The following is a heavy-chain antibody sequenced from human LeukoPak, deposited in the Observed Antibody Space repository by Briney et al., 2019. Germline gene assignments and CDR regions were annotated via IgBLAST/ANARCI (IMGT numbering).Heavy chain of an antibody. CDR3: ARWPYSSSYYFDY. CDR2: INWNSGSI. CDR1: GFTFDDYA. V-gene: IGHV3-9*01. J-gene: IGHJ4*02. Sequence: GGSLRLSCAASGFTFDDYAMHWVRQAPGKGLEWVSGINWNSGSIDYADSVKGRFTISRDNAKNSLYLQMNSLRAEDTAVYYCARWPYSSSYYFDYWGQGTLVTVSS. D-gene: IGHD6-6*01.